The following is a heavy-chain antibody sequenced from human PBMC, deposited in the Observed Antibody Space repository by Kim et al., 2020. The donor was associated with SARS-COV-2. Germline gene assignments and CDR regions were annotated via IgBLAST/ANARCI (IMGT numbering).Heavy chain of an antibody. V-gene: IGHV3-30*04. D-gene: IGHD2-15*01. Sequence: GGSLRLSCAASGFTFSSYAMHWVRQAPGKGLEWVAVISYDGSNKYYADSVKGRFTISRDNSKNTLYLQMNSLRAEDTAVYYCARDHGGKFIFNWYFDLWGRGTLVTVSS. CDR1: GFTFSSYA. CDR2: ISYDGSNK. CDR3: ARDHGGKFIFNWYFDL. J-gene: IGHJ2*01.